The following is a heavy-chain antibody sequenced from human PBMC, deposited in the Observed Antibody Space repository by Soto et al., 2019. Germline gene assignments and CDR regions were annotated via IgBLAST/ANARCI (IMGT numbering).Heavy chain of an antibody. CDR3: ASNLEQWLGYYFDY. CDR1: GGSLSGDY. Sequence: PSETLSLTCAVYGGSLSGDYWSWIRQPPGKGLEGIGEINHRGSTNYNPSLKTRVTISVDTSKNQFSLKLSSVTAADTAVYYCASNLEQWLGYYFDYWGQGTLVTVSS. V-gene: IGHV4-34*01. J-gene: IGHJ4*02. CDR2: INHRGST. D-gene: IGHD6-19*01.